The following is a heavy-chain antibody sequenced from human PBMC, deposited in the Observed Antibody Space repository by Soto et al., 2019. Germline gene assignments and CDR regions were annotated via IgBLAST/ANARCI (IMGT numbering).Heavy chain of an antibody. CDR3: ARDKGRPQLGGNYYYITEV. J-gene: IGHJ6*02. D-gene: IGHD3-3*02. CDR1: GGTFDTYA. V-gene: IGHV1-69*12. CDR2: IIPVFRAP. Sequence: QVPLVQSGAEVKKPGSSVKVSCKVSGGTFDTYAISWVRQAPGQGLEWMGGIIPVFRAPDYAQKFQGRVTITADESARTAHMQPTGLRFEDTAVYYWARDKGRPQLGGNYYYITEVWGQGTSVTVSS.